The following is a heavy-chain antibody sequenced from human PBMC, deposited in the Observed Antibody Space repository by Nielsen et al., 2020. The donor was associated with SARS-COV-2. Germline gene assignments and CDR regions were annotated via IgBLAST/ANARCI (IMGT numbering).Heavy chain of an antibody. CDR1: GFTFSSYS. Sequence: GGSLRLSCAASGFTFSSYSMNWVRQAPGKGLEWVSYISYSSSTIYYADSVKGRFTISRDNAKNSLYLQMNSLRVEDTAVYYCARGEAYSGSYRPWDTDYGMDVWGQGTTVTVSS. CDR3: ARGEAYSGSYRPWDTDYGMDV. CDR2: ISYSSSTI. D-gene: IGHD1-26*01. V-gene: IGHV3-48*01. J-gene: IGHJ6*02.